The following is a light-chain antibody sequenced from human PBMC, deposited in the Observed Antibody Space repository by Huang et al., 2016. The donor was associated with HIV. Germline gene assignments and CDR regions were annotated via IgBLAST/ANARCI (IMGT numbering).Light chain of an antibody. V-gene: IGKV3-20*01. CDR1: QTVSNND. CDR2: GAS. J-gene: IGKJ1*01. Sequence: EIVLTQSPGTLSLSPGERATLSCRASQTVSNNDVAWDQQKPGQAPRLLIYGASTRATAIPDRFSGSGSATVFTLTVSRLEPEDSAVYYCHQYSLSPWTCGQGTKVEIK. CDR3: HQYSLSPWT.